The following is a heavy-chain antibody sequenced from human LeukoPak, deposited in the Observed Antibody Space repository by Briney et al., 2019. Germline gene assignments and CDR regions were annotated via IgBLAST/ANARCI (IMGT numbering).Heavy chain of an antibody. Sequence: PSETLSLTCTVSGGSIRSSSYYWGWIRQPPGKGLEWIGSIYYSGSTYYNPSLKSRVTISVDTSKNQFSLKLSSVTAADTAVYYCARVNWNYRYFDYWGQGTLVTVSS. V-gene: IGHV4-39*07. J-gene: IGHJ4*02. CDR3: ARVNWNYRYFDY. CDR2: IYYSGST. CDR1: GGSIRSSSYY. D-gene: IGHD1-7*01.